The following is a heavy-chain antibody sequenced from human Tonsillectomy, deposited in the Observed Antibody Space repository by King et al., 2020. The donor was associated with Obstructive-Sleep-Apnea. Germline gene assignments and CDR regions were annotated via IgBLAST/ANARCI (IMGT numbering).Heavy chain of an antibody. J-gene: IGHJ4*02. D-gene: IGHD5-12*01. V-gene: IGHV1-2*02. CDR3: ARNSGYDYYFDY. Sequence: QLQLVQSGAEVKKPVASVKVSCKASGYTCTGYYMHWVRQAPGQGLEWRGCINTDTGEPNFSQNFQGRVTMTRGTSISTAYMGLSRLRSDDTAVYYCARNSGYDYYFDYWGQGTLATVSS. CDR2: INTDTGEP. CDR1: GYTCTGYY.